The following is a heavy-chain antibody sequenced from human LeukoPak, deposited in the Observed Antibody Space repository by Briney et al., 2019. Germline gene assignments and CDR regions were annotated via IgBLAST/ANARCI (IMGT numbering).Heavy chain of an antibody. Sequence: SETLSLTCSVSGGSISSTSYFWGWIRQPPGKGLEWIGSFFYRGSTSYNPSLKSRVTISVDTSENQFSLNLYSVTAADTAVFYCARLRPAAGTVHWGQGTLVTVSS. CDR3: ARLRPAAGTVH. J-gene: IGHJ4*02. CDR1: GGSISSTSYF. CDR2: FFYRGST. D-gene: IGHD6-13*01. V-gene: IGHV4-39*01.